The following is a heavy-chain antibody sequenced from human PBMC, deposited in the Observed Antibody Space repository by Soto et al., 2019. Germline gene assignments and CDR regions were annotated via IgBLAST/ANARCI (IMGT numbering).Heavy chain of an antibody. CDR2: ISAYNGNT. D-gene: IGHD3-16*02. CDR3: ARSFGGVIVKVPLGFDY. J-gene: IGHJ4*02. V-gene: IGHV1-18*01. Sequence: ASVKVSCKASGYTFTSYGISWVRQAPGQGLERMGWISAYNGNTNYAQKLQGRVTMTTDTSTSTAYMELRSLRSDDTAVYYCARSFGGVIVKVPLGFDYWGQGTLVTVSS. CDR1: GYTFTSYG.